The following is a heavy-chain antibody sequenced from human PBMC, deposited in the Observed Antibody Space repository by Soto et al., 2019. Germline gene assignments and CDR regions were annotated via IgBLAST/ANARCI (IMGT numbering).Heavy chain of an antibody. J-gene: IGHJ4*02. CDR2: IYSSGST. Sequence: SETLSLTCAVYGGSFSGYYWSWIRQPPGKGLQWFGYIYSSGSTNYNPSLKSRFTLSVDTSKNQFSLNLSFVTAADTAVYYCARQRRDFDYWGQGSLVTVSS. CDR1: GGSFSGYY. CDR3: ARQRRDFDY. V-gene: IGHV4-59*08.